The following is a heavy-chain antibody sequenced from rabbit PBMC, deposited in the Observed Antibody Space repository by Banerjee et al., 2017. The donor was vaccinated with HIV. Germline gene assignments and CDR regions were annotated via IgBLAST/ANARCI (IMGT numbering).Heavy chain of an antibody. J-gene: IGHJ4*01. CDR3: ARDLAGVIGWNFGL. CDR1: GFSFSNKCV. CDR2: ISTAGSA. D-gene: IGHD4-1*01. Sequence: QEQLEESGGDLVKPEGSLTLTCTASGFSFSNKCVMCWVRQAPGKGLEWIACISTAGSAYYASWAKGRFTISKTSSTTVTLQMTSLTAADTATYFCARDLAGVIGWNFGLWGPGTLVTVS. V-gene: IGHV1S45*01.